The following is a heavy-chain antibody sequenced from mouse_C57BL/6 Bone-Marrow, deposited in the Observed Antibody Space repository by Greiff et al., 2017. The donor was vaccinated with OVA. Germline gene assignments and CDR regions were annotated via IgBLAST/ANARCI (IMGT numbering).Heavy chain of an antibody. Sequence: VQLQQSGAELVRPGASVKLSCTASGFNITDDYMHWVKQRPEQGLEWIGWIDPENGDTEYASKFQGKATITADTSSNTAYLQLRSLTSEDTAVYYCTTYELKGYWGQGTTLTVSS. CDR3: TTYELKGY. D-gene: IGHD1-3*01. CDR2: IDPENGDT. CDR1: GFNITDDY. V-gene: IGHV14-4*01. J-gene: IGHJ2*01.